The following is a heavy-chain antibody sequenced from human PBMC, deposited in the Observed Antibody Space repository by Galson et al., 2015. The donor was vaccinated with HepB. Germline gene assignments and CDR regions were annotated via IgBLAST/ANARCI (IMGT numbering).Heavy chain of an antibody. Sequence: LRLSCAASGFTFSGYAMSWVRQAPGRGLEWLSTISGSGASTYYADSVKGRFIISRDKSKNTLYLQMGSLRAEDTAVYYCAKKVGEYYYYGMDVWGQGTTVTVSS. V-gene: IGHV3-23*01. CDR1: GFTFSGYA. J-gene: IGHJ6*02. CDR3: AKKVGEYYYYGMDV. D-gene: IGHD3-3*01. CDR2: ISGSGAST.